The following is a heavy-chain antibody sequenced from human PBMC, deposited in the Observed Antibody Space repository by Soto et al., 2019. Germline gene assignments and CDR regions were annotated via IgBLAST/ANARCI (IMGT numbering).Heavy chain of an antibody. CDR1: GGSFSGHY. CDR3: ATKRGYSGLRPFDY. Sequence: SETLSLTCAVYGGSFSGHYRSWIRQPPGKGLEWIGEINHSGSTNYNPSLKSRVTISVDTSKNQFSLKLSSVTAADTAVYYCATKRGYSGLRPFDYWGQGTLVTVSS. V-gene: IGHV4-34*01. CDR2: INHSGST. D-gene: IGHD5-12*01. J-gene: IGHJ4*02.